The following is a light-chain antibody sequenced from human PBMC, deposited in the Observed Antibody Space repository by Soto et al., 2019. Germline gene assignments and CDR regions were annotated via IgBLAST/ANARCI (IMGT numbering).Light chain of an antibody. CDR1: SSDVGGYNY. CDR3: SSYTSSSTYV. Sequence: QSALTQPASVSGSPGQSITISCTGTSSDVGGYNYVSWYQQHPGKAPTLMIYDVSNRPSGVSNRFSGSKSGNTASLTISGLQAEDEAYYYCSSYTSSSTYVFGTGTKLTVL. CDR2: DVS. J-gene: IGLJ1*01. V-gene: IGLV2-14*01.